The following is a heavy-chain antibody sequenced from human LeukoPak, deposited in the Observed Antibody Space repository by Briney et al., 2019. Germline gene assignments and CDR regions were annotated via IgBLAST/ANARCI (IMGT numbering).Heavy chain of an antibody. J-gene: IGHJ4*02. CDR2: IYHSGST. V-gene: IGHV4-34*01. CDR3: ARAYYYGSSGYSTPDY. Sequence: SETLSLTCAVYGGSFSGYYWSWIRQPPGKGLEWIGSIYHSGSTYYNPSLKSRVTISVDTSKNQFSLKLSSVTAADTAVYYCARAYYYGSSGYSTPDYWGQGTLVTVSS. D-gene: IGHD3-22*01. CDR1: GGSFSGYY.